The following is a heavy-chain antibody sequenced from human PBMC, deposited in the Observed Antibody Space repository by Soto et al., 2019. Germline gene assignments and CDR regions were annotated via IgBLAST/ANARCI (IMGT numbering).Heavy chain of an antibody. J-gene: IGHJ3*01. CDR1: GGTFSNYA. CDR2: IFLIFGTA. V-gene: IGHV1-69*06. Sequence: SVKVSCKASGGTFSNYAISWVRQPPGQGLEWLGGIFLIFGTANYAQKFQDRVTLTADKSTSTAYMELSSLRSEDTAVYYCARDRSTGGRHNVFGFWGLGTMVTVSS. CDR3: ARDRSTGGRHNVFGF. D-gene: IGHD3-16*01.